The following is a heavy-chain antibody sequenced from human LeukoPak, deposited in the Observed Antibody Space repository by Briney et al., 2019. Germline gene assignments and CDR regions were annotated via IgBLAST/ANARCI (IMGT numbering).Heavy chain of an antibody. Sequence: GGSLRLSCSASGFTFSSYAMHWVRQAPGKGLEYVSAISSNGGSTYYADSVKGRFTISRDNPKNTLYLQMSSLRAEDTAVYYCVRSRIPGWFDPRGQGTLVTVSS. CDR3: VRSRIPGWFDP. J-gene: IGHJ5*02. CDR1: GFTFSSYA. CDR2: ISSNGGST. V-gene: IGHV3-64D*06. D-gene: IGHD1-14*01.